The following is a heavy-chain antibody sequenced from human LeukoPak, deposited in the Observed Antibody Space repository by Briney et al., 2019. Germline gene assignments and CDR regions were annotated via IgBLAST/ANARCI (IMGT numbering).Heavy chain of an antibody. J-gene: IGHJ4*02. CDR3: ASPEVFGVVTPFDY. V-gene: IGHV1-2*02. Sequence: ASVKVSCKASGYTFTGYNMHWVRQAPGQGLEWMGWINPNSGDTNYAQKVQGRVTMTRDTSISTAYMELSKLRSDDTAVYYCASPEVFGVVTPFDYWGQGTLVIVSS. CDR1: GYTFTGYN. D-gene: IGHD3-3*01. CDR2: INPNSGDT.